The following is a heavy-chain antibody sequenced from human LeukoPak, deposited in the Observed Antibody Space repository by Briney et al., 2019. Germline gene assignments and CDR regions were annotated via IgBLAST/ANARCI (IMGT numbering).Heavy chain of an antibody. CDR1: GFTFSYYA. V-gene: IGHV3-30-3*01. Sequence: PGGSLRLSCAASGFTFSYYAMHWVRQAPGKGLEWVSVISFDGTNKYYADSVKGRFTISRDNSKSTLYLHMNSLRAEDTAVYYCARDLGGPEGYYYYGMDVWGQGTTVTVSS. CDR2: ISFDGTNK. CDR3: ARDLGGPEGYYYYGMDV. D-gene: IGHD3-10*01. J-gene: IGHJ6*02.